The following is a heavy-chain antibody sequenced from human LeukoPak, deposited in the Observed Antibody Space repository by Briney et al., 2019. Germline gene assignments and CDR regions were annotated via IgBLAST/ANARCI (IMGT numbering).Heavy chain of an antibody. CDR1: GGSISSGGYY. CDR3: ARALYYYDSSGYYYVWFDP. Sequence: PSETLSLTCTVSGGSISSGGYYWSWIRQPPGKGLEWIGYIYHSGSTYYNPSLKSRVTISVDRSKNQFSLKLSSVTAADTAVYYCARALYYYDSSGYYYVWFDPWGQGTLVTVSS. J-gene: IGHJ5*02. CDR2: IYHSGST. V-gene: IGHV4-30-2*01. D-gene: IGHD3-22*01.